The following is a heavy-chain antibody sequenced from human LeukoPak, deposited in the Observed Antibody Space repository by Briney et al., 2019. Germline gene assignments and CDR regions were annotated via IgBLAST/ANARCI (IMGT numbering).Heavy chain of an antibody. D-gene: IGHD6-13*01. CDR3: ARLCSRAPKSWVFDY. J-gene: IGHJ4*02. CDR2: INPSGGST. CDR1: GYTFTSYY. Sequence: ASVKVSCKASGYTFTSYYMHWVRQAPGQGLEWMGIINPSGGSTSYAQKFQGRVTMTRDTSTSTVYMELSSLRSEDTAVYYCARLCSRAPKSWVFDYWGQGTLVTVSS. V-gene: IGHV1-46*01.